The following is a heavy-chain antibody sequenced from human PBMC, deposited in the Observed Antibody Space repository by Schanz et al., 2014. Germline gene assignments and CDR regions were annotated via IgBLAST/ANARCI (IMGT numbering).Heavy chain of an antibody. CDR1: GFTFTNYA. V-gene: IGHV3-23*01. CDR3: AKVAPAATYLDS. D-gene: IGHD2-2*01. CDR2: MIGSGSSV. J-gene: IGHJ4*02. Sequence: EVQLLESGGGLVQPGGSLRLSCAASGFTFTNYAMTWVRQAPGKGLEWVSRMIGSGSSVFYADSVKGRFTISRDNLKNTVYLQMNSLRAGDTAVYYCAKVAPAATYLDSWGLGTLVTGSS.